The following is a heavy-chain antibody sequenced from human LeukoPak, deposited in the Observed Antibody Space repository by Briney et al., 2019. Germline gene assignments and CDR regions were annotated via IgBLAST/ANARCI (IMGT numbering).Heavy chain of an antibody. CDR2: ISSSSSYI. CDR1: GFTFSSYS. V-gene: IGHV3-21*01. D-gene: IGHD3-10*01. CDR3: ARDSRGSGSYSPNNYGMDV. J-gene: IGHJ6*02. Sequence: PGGSLRLSCAASGFTFSSYSMNWVRQAPGKGLEWVSSISSSSSYIYYADSVKGRFTISRDNAKNSLYLQMNSLRAEDTAVYYCARDSRGSGSYSPNNYGMDVWGQGTTVTVSS.